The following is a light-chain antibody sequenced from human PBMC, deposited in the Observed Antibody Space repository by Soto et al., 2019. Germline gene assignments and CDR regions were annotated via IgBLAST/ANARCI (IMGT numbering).Light chain of an antibody. V-gene: IGKV1-33*01. CDR2: DAS. CDR3: QQYDNLPLT. CDR1: QDMSNY. Sequence: DIQMTPSPSSLSASVGDRVTITCQASQDMSNYLNWYQQKPGKAPKLLIYDASNLETGVPSRFSGSGSGTDFTFTISSLQPEDIATYYCQQYDNLPLTFGGGTKVEIK. J-gene: IGKJ4*01.